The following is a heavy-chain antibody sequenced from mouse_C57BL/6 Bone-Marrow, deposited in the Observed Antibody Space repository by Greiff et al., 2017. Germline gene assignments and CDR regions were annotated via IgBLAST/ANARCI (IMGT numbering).Heavy chain of an antibody. CDR2: ISSGSSTI. CDR1: GFTFSDYG. D-gene: IGHD1-1*01. J-gene: IGHJ1*03. V-gene: IGHV5-17*01. Sequence: EVKLQESGGGLVKPGGSLKLSCAASGFTFSDYGMHWVRQAPEKGLEWVAYISSGSSTIYYADTVKGRFTISRDNAKNTLFLQMTRLRSEDTAMYYCARHYYGSSYWYFDVWGTGTTVTVSS. CDR3: ARHYYGSSYWYFDV.